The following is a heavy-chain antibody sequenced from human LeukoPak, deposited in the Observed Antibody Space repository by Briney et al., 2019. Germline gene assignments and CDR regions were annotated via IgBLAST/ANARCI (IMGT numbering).Heavy chain of an antibody. V-gene: IGHV3-53*05. Sequence: GGSLRLSCAVSGLAVRSNYVCWVRQAPGKGLEWVAVIYSTGTTFYADSVKGRFTISRDNSKNTVYLQMNSLRPEDTAIYYCARDRGPGWFDPWGQGTLVTVSS. D-gene: IGHD3-10*01. J-gene: IGHJ5*02. CDR2: IYSTGTT. CDR3: ARDRGPGWFDP. CDR1: GLAVRSNY.